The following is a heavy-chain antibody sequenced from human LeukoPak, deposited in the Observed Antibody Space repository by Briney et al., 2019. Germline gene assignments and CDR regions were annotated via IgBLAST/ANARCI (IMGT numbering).Heavy chain of an antibody. CDR2: IIPIFGTA. V-gene: IGHV1-69*13. J-gene: IGHJ3*02. CDR1: GGTFSSYA. D-gene: IGHD1-26*01. CDR3: ARLVGLLGDAFDI. Sequence: SVKVSCKASGGTFSSYAISWVRQAPGQGLEWMGGIIPIFGTANYAQKFQGRVTITADESTSTAYMEMSSLRSEDTAVYYCARLVGLLGDAFDIWGQGTMVTVSS.